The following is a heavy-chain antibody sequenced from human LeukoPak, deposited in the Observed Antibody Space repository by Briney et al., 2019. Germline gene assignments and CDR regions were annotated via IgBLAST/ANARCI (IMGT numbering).Heavy chain of an antibody. D-gene: IGHD3-10*01. Sequence: PGGSLRLSCAASGFTFSSYAMHWVRQAPGKGLEWVSGISWNSGSIGYADSVKGRFTISRDNAKNSLYLQMNSLRAEDTALYYCAKIIGYYGSGSSDAFDIWGQGTMVTVSS. J-gene: IGHJ3*02. CDR3: AKIIGYYGSGSSDAFDI. V-gene: IGHV3-9*01. CDR2: ISWNSGSI. CDR1: GFTFSSYA.